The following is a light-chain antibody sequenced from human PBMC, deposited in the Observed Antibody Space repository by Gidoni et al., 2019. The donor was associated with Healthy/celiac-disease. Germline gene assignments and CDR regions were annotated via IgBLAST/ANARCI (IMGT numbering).Light chain of an antibody. CDR3: QQRSDWLIT. CDR1: QSVSSY. J-gene: IGKJ5*01. Sequence: EIVLTQSPATLSLSPGERATLSCRASQSVSSYLAWYQQKPGQAPRLLIYDASKRATGIPARFSGSGSGTDFTLTISSLEPEDFAVYFCQQRSDWLITFGQGTRLEIK. CDR2: DAS. V-gene: IGKV3-11*01.